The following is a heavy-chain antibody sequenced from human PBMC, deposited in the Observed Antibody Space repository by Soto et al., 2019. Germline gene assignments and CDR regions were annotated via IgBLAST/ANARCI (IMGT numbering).Heavy chain of an antibody. D-gene: IGHD5-18*01. CDR1: GFAFSSYG. CDR2: ISYDGSLQ. Sequence: QAQLVESGGGVVQPGRSLRLSCAASGFAFSSYGMHWVRQAPGTGLEWVAVISYDGSLQHYADSVKGRFTISRDNSKNMVLLRMSSLRADDTAVYYCVSDRGYGHASVPYSWGQGTLVSVSS. J-gene: IGHJ4*02. V-gene: IGHV3-30*03. CDR3: VSDRGYGHASVPYS.